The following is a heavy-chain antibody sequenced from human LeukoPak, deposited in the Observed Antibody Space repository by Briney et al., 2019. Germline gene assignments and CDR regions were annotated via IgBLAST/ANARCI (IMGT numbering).Heavy chain of an antibody. D-gene: IGHD2-15*01. CDR2: ISGSGYTI. V-gene: IGHV3-48*03. CDR1: GFTFSSYE. J-gene: IGHJ6*03. Sequence: GGSLRLSCAASGFTFSSYEMNWVRQAPGKGLEWLAYISGSGYTIYYADSVKGRFTISRDNAKNSQHLGLNSLRDDDTAVYYCARSPRYCTAGSCYNYMDVWGKGTTVTVSS. CDR3: ARSPRYCTAGSCYNYMDV.